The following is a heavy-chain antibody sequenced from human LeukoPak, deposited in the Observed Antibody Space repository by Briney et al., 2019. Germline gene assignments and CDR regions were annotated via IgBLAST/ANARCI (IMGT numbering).Heavy chain of an antibody. V-gene: IGHV4-61*02. Sequence: SETLSLTCTVSGGSISSGGYYWSWIRQPAGKGLEWIGRIYTSGSTNYNPCLKSRFTISVHPSKNQFSLRLSSVTAADTVVYYCARDFAGTTGSFPDYYYYMDVWGKGTTVTVSS. J-gene: IGHJ6*03. CDR2: IYTSGST. D-gene: IGHD1-1*01. CDR3: ARDFAGTTGSFPDYYYYMDV. CDR1: GGSISSGGYY.